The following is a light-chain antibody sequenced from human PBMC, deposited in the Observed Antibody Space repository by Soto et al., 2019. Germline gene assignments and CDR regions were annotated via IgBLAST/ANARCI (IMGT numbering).Light chain of an antibody. CDR3: HQYNSYRRT. CDR2: KAS. Sequence: DIQMTQSPSTLSASVGDRVTITCRASQSISSWLAWYQQKPGKAPKLLIYKASSLESGVPSRFSGSGSGTAFTLTISSLQPDDFATYYCHQYNSYRRTFGQGTKVEIK. J-gene: IGKJ1*01. V-gene: IGKV1-5*03. CDR1: QSISSW.